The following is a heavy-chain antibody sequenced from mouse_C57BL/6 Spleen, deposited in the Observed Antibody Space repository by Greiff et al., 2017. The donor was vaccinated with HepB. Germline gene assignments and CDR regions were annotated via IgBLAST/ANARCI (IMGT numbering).Heavy chain of an antibody. CDR2: IWRGGST. CDR1: GFSLTSYG. D-gene: IGHD2-4*01. J-gene: IGHJ4*01. CDR3: AQTSPLYYDYDYYAMDY. Sequence: QGERQQSGPGLVQPSQSLSITCTVSGFSLTSYGVHWVRQSPGKGLEWLGVIWRGGSTDYNAAFMSRLSITKDNSKSQVFFKMNSLQADDTAIYYCAQTSPLYYDYDYYAMDYLGQGTSVTVSS. V-gene: IGHV2-5*01.